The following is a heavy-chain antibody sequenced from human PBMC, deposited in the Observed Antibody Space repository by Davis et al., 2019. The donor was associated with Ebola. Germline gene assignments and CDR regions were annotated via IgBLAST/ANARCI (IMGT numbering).Heavy chain of an antibody. J-gene: IGHJ6*02. CDR1: GYTFTSYG. Sequence: ASVKVSCKASGYTFTSYGISWVRQAPGQGLEWMGWISAYNGNTNYAQKLQGRVTMTTDTSTSTAYMELRSLRSDDTAVYYCARGPLVEQWLTYYGMDVWGQGTTVTVSS. CDR3: ARGPLVEQWLTYYGMDV. V-gene: IGHV1-18*01. D-gene: IGHD6-19*01. CDR2: ISAYNGNT.